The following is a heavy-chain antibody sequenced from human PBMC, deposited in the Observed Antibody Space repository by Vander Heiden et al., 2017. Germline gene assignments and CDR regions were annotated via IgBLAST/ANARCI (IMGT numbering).Heavy chain of an antibody. CDR2: ISWNGGTI. CDR3: AKGLGSSSWYGLDY. D-gene: IGHD6-13*01. Sequence: EVQLVESGGGLVQPGRSLRLSCAAPGITFDDFAMHWVRQVPGKGLGWVSSISWNGGTIGYADSGKGRFTISRDNSKNSLDLQMSSLRPEDTALYYCAKGLGSSSWYGLDYWGQGTLVTVSS. J-gene: IGHJ4*02. CDR1: GITFDDFA. V-gene: IGHV3-9*01.